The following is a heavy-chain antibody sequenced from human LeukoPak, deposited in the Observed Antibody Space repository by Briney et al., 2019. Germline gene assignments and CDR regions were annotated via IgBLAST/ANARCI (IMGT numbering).Heavy chain of an antibody. CDR1: GGSISSYY. J-gene: IGHJ5*02. CDR3: ARHLRVVGTTGVWFDP. Sequence: SETLSLTCTVSGGSISSYYWNWIRQPPGKGLEWIGFIYYTGSTSYNPSLKSRATISVDTSKNQFSLKLSSVTAADTAMYYCARHLRVVGTTGVWFDPWGQGTLVTVSS. CDR2: IYYTGST. D-gene: IGHD1-26*01. V-gene: IGHV4-59*08.